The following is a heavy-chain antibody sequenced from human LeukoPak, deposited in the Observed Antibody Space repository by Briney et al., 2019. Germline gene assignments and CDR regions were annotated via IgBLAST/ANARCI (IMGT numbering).Heavy chain of an antibody. CDR3: AREIRGNPATFDY. Sequence: GGSLRLSCAASGFTVSSNYMSWVRQAPGKGLEGVSVIYSGGSTYYADSVKGRFTISRDNSKNTLYLQMNSLRAEDTAVYYCAREIRGNPATFDYWGQGTLVTVSS. CDR2: IYSGGST. J-gene: IGHJ4*02. CDR1: GFTVSSNY. D-gene: IGHD4-23*01. V-gene: IGHV3-66*01.